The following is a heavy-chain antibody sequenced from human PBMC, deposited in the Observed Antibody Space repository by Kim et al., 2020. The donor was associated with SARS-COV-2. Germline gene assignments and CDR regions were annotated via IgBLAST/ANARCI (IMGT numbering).Heavy chain of an antibody. D-gene: IGHD2-15*01. Sequence: GGSLRLSCAASGFTFSDDFMTWIRQAPGKGLEWLAYISGDSSIIWHADSVKGRFAISRNNAQKSLYLQMNHLRAEDSATYYRTTVAGSSISLWGQGTLVTVSS. CDR3: TTVAGSSISL. V-gene: IGHV3-11*01. CDR1: GFTFSDDF. CDR2: ISGDSSII. J-gene: IGHJ4*02.